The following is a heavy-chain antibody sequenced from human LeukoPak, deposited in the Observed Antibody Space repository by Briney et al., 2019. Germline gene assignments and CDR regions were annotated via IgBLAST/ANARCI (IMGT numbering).Heavy chain of an antibody. J-gene: IGHJ6*03. V-gene: IGHV1-24*01. CDR1: GFALPEFS. D-gene: IGHD6-19*01. CDR2: FDPEHDET. Sequence: ASVKVSCKVFGFALPEFSLHWVRQAPGKGLEWMGKFDPEHDETIYAPNFQGRVSMTEDTSTDTGYMELSRLRSDDTAVYYCARDRYSSGWTYYYYYYMDVWGKGTTVTISS. CDR3: ARDRYSSGWTYYYYYYMDV.